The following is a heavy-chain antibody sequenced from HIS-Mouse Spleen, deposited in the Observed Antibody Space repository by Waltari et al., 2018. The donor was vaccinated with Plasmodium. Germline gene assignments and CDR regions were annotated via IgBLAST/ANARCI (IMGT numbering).Heavy chain of an antibody. V-gene: IGHV3-7*01. D-gene: IGHD6-13*01. CDR1: GFTFSSYW. J-gene: IGHJ2*01. Sequence: EVQLVEAGGGLVQPGGSLRLYCAGSGFTFSSYWMRWVRQAPGKGLEWLANIKQDGSEKYYVDSVKGRFTISRDNAKNSLYLQMNSLRAEGTAVYYCASSWYWYFDLWGRGTLVTVSS. CDR2: IKQDGSEK. CDR3: ASSWYWYFDL.